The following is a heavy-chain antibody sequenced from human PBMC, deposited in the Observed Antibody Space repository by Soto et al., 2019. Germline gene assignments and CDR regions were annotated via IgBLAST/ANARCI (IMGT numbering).Heavy chain of an antibody. CDR1: GFTFINYA. D-gene: IGHD2-21*01. V-gene: IGHV3-23*01. Sequence: EVQLLESGGDSVQPGGSLRLSCAGSGFTFINYAMNWVRQAPGKGLEWVSTISGGGDATFFADSVRGRFTFSRDNSKNTVTLQMNSLGVDDTAVYYCARKVVGSTSRPDYWYFDLWGRGTLVTV. J-gene: IGHJ2*01. CDR2: ISGGGDAT. CDR3: ARKVVGSTSRPDYWYFDL.